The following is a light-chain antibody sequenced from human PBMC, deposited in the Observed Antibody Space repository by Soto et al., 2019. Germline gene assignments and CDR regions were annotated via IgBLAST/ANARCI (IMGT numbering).Light chain of an antibody. J-gene: IGLJ1*01. CDR3: CSYSTSNTHNYV. Sequence: QSALTQPASVSGSPGQSITVSCTGTSSDIGGYNYVSCYQHHPGKAPQLIIYEVNLRPSGVSDRFSASKSGDTASLTISGLQAGDEADYYCCSYSTSNTHNYVFGTGTKVTVL. CDR1: SSDIGGYNY. CDR2: EVN. V-gene: IGLV2-14*01.